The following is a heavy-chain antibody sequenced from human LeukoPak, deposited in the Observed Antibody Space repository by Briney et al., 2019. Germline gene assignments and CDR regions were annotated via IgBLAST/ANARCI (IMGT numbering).Heavy chain of an antibody. J-gene: IGHJ6*02. CDR2: ISTSSSDT. CDR1: GFTFSSYW. D-gene: IGHD2-15*01. CDR3: ATSRYCYGGTCNSDHFYYGMDV. Sequence: GRSLRLSCAASGFTFSSYWMHWVRQAPGKGLEWVSYISTSSSDTSYADSVKGRFTISRDNAKNSLYLQMNSLRAEDTAVYYCATSRYCYGGTCNSDHFYYGMDVWGQGTAVTVSS. V-gene: IGHV3-21*05.